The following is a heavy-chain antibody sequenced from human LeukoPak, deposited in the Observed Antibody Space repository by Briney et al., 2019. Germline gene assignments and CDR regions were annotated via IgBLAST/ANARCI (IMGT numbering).Heavy chain of an antibody. V-gene: IGHV4-38-2*02. Sequence: ASETLSLTCTVSGYSISSGYYWGWIRQPPGKGLEWIGSIYHSGSTYYNPSLKSRVTISVDTSKNQCSLKLSSVTAADTAVYYCARDPRSKAFDIWGQGTMVTVSS. D-gene: IGHD2-2*01. CDR2: IYHSGST. CDR1: GYSISSGYY. J-gene: IGHJ3*02. CDR3: ARDPRSKAFDI.